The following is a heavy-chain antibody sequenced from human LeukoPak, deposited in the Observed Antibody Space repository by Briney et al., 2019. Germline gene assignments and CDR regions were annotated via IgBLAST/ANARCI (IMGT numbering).Heavy chain of an antibody. V-gene: IGHV3-7*03. D-gene: IGHD2-8*02. CDR2: IKQDGSEK. CDR3: ARTTAALVGY. J-gene: IGHJ4*02. Sequence: GGSLRLSCAASGFTFSSYSMNWVHQAPGKGLEWVANIKQDGSEKYYVDSVKGRFTISRDNAKNSLYLQMNSLRAEDTAVYYCARTTAALVGYWGQGTLVTVSS. CDR1: GFTFSSYS.